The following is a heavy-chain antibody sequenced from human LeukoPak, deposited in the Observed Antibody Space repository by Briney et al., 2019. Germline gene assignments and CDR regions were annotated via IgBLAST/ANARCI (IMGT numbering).Heavy chain of an antibody. CDR3: ARGWIQLWTFDY. J-gene: IGHJ4*02. V-gene: IGHV3-21*01. Sequence: GGSLRLSCAASGFTFSTCSMNWVRQAPGKGLEWVASISSSSSYIDYADSVKGRFTISRDNAKNSLYLQMNSLRAEDTAVYYCARGWIQLWTFDYWGQGTLVTVSS. CDR1: GFTFSTCS. D-gene: IGHD5-18*01. CDR2: ISSSSSYI.